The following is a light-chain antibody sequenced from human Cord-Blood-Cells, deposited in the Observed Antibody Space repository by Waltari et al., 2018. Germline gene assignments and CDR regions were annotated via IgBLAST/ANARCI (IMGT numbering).Light chain of an antibody. V-gene: IGKV3-11*01. Sequence: ELVLTQSPATLSLSPGERATLSCRASQSVSSYLAWYQQKPGQAPRLLIYDASNRATVIPARFSGSGSGTDFTLTISSLEPEDFAVYYCQQRSNWPPYTFGQGTKLEIK. J-gene: IGKJ2*01. CDR2: DAS. CDR3: QQRSNWPPYT. CDR1: QSVSSY.